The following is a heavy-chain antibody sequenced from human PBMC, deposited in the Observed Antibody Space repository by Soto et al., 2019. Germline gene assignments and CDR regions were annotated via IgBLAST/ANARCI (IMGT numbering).Heavy chain of an antibody. Sequence: GGSLRLSCAASGFTFSSYSMNWVRQAPGKGLEWVSSISSSSSYIYYADSVKGRFTISRDNAKNSLYLQMNSLRAEDTAVYYCASSGYCSSTSCPLYNWFDPWGQGTLVTAPQ. V-gene: IGHV3-21*01. CDR1: GFTFSSYS. CDR2: ISSSSSYI. J-gene: IGHJ5*02. CDR3: ASSGYCSSTSCPLYNWFDP. D-gene: IGHD2-2*01.